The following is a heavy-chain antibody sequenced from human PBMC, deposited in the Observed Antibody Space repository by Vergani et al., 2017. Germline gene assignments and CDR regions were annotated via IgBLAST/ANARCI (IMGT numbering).Heavy chain of an antibody. Sequence: EVQLLESGGGLVQPGGSLRLSCAASGFTFSSYAMSWVRQAPGKGLEWVSAISGSGGSTYYADSVKGRFTISRDNSKNTLYLQMNSLRAEDTAVYYCAKFTPDDFWSAYPDFDYWGQGTLVTVSS. D-gene: IGHD3-3*01. CDR2: ISGSGGST. CDR1: GFTFSSYA. J-gene: IGHJ4*02. V-gene: IGHV3-23*01. CDR3: AKFTPDDFWSAYPDFDY.